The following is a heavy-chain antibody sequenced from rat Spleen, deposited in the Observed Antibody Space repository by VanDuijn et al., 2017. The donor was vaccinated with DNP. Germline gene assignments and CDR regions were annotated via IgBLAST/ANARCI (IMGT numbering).Heavy chain of an antibody. J-gene: IGHJ2*01. V-gene: IGHV5-46*01. CDR3: VRPDYYDGSYPRY. D-gene: IGHD1-12*02. Sequence: EVQLVESGGGLVQPGRSMKLSCAASGFTFSSFPMAWVRQAPTKGLEWVASISTSGGSTYYRDSVKGRFTVSRDNAKSTLYLQMDSLRSEDTATYYCVRPDYYDGSYPRYWGQGVMVTVSS. CDR2: ISTSGGST. CDR1: GFTFSSFP.